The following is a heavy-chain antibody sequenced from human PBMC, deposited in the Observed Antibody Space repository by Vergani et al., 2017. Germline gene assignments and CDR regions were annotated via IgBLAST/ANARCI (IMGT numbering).Heavy chain of an antibody. CDR2: IDHTRRP. Sequence: QVQLQQWGGGLLKPSETLSLTCVVNGGSFTSYHWTWIRQSPGEELEWVVDIDHTRRPDYNPSLKSRLPMSLDKSRNQFSLTLNSVTATDTAIYFCARVNTETNGHLYYYYYMDVWGQGTAVTVS. V-gene: IGHV4-34*01. J-gene: IGHJ6*03. CDR1: GGSFTSYH. D-gene: IGHD4-11*01. CDR3: ARVNTETNGHLYYYYYMDV.